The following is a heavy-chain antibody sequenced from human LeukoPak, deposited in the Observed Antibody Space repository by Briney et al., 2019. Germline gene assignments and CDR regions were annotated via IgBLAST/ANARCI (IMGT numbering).Heavy chain of an antibody. CDR2: IYYSGST. D-gene: IGHD6-13*01. J-gene: IGHJ4*02. V-gene: IGHV4-39*01. CDR1: GGSISSSSYY. Sequence: SETLSLTCTVSGGSISSSSYYWGWNRQSPGKGLEWIGSIYYSGSTYYNPSLKSRVTISVDTSKNQFSLKLSSVTAADTAVYYCAGSSSSWYQVYWGQGTLVTVSS. CDR3: AGSSSSWYQVY.